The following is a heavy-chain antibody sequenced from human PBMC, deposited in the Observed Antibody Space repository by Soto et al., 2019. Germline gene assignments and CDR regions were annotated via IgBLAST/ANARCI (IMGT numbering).Heavy chain of an antibody. CDR3: ARHLGSSHYYDSSGYYPPPY. D-gene: IGHD3-22*01. J-gene: IGHJ4*01. V-gene: IGHV1-69*02. Sequence: SVKVSCKASGGTFSSYTISWVRQAPGQGLAWMGRIIPILGVGNYAQKFQGRVTITADKSTSTAYMELSSLRSEDTAVYYCARHLGSSHYYDSSGYYPPPYWG. CDR1: GGTFSSYT. CDR2: IIPILGVG.